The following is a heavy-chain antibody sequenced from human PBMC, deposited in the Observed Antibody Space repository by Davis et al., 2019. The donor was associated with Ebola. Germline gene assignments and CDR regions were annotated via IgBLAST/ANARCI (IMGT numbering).Heavy chain of an antibody. CDR1: GGSFSGYY. CDR3: ARARIAARRDYYYYYGMDV. CDR2: INHSGST. D-gene: IGHD6-6*01. Sequence: MPSETLSLTCAAYGGSFSGYYWSWIRQPPGKGLEWIGEINHSGSTNYNPSLKSRVTISVDTSKNQFSLKLSSVTAADTAVYYCARARIAARRDYYYYYGMDVWGQGTTVTVSS. J-gene: IGHJ6*02. V-gene: IGHV4-34*01.